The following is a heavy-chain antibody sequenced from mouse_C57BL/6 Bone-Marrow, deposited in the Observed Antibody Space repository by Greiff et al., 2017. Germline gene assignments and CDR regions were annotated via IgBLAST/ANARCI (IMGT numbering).Heavy chain of an antibody. CDR1: GYTFTSYW. CDR3: AAYGNCAY. CDR2: IDPSDSYT. D-gene: IGHD2-1*01. J-gene: IGHJ3*01. Sequence: QVQLQQPGAELVRPGTSVKLSCKASGYTFTSYWMHWVKQRPGQGLEWIGVIDPSDSYTNYNQKFKGKATLTVDTSSSTAYMQLSSLTSEDSAVYYCAAYGNCAYWGQGTLVTVSA. V-gene: IGHV1-59*01.